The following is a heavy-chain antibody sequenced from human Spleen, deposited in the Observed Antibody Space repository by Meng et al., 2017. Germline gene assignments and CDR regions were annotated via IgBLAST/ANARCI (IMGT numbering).Heavy chain of an antibody. CDR2: IYYSGST. Sequence: HQQLQESGPGLVKPSETLSLTCSVSGGSISSSTYYWGWIRQPPGRGLEWIGSIYYSGSTYYNPSLRSRLTISVDTSKNQFSLKLSSVTAADTAMYFCARGQGRLDAIDIWGQGTMVTVSS. CDR1: GGSISSSTYY. V-gene: IGHV4-39*07. J-gene: IGHJ3*02. CDR3: ARGQGRLDAIDI. D-gene: IGHD3-10*01.